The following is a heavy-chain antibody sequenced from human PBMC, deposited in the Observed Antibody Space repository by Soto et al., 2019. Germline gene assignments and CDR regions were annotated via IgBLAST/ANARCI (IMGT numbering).Heavy chain of an antibody. Sequence: GGSLRLSCAASGFTFSSYSMNWVRQAPGKGLEWVSYISSSSSTIYYADSVKGRFTISRDNAKNSLYLQMNSLRDEDTAVYYCARGGYNWNDEPTLYYYGMDVWGQGTTVTVSS. J-gene: IGHJ6*02. CDR3: ARGGYNWNDEPTLYYYGMDV. D-gene: IGHD1-1*01. CDR2: ISSSSSTI. V-gene: IGHV3-48*02. CDR1: GFTFSSYS.